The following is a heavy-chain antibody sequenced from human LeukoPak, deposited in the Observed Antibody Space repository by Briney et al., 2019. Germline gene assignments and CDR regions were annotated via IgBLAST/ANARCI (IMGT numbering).Heavy chain of an antibody. CDR2: IKQAGSEN. D-gene: IGHD6-13*01. CDR3: AKTSLQQLVFDP. CDR1: GFIFSSYW. J-gene: IGHJ5*02. Sequence: GGSLRLSCAASGFIFSSYWMTWVRQAPGKGLEWVANIKQAGSENSYVDSVKGRFTISRDNSENTLYLQMNSLRAEDTAVYYCAKTSLQQLVFDPWGQGTLVTVSS. V-gene: IGHV3-7*03.